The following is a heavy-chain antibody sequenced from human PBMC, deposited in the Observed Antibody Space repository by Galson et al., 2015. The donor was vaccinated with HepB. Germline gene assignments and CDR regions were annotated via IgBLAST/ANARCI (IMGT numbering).Heavy chain of an antibody. V-gene: IGHV4-39*01. D-gene: IGHD2-15*01. CDR1: GGSISSPSYY. CDR2: IYYSGTT. CDR3: ARSNCRRTGCLHSHGMDV. J-gene: IGHJ6*02. Sequence: ETLSLTCPVSGGSISSPSYYWGWIRQPPGRGLEWIGSIYYSGTTYYNPSLKSRLIISVDTSKNQFSLKLNSVTAADTAVYYCARSNCRRTGCLHSHGMDVWGQGTTVAVAS.